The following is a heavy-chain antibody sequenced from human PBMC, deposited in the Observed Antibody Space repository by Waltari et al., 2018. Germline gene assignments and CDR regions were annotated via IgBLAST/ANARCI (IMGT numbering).Heavy chain of an antibody. CDR3: ARGWLENSFDL. D-gene: IGHD6-19*01. CDR1: GFKIKGFS. V-gene: IGHV3-48*02. Sequence: ESGGTLAHAGTSLRLTCAAEGFKIKGFSMDWVRQAPGKGPQLLSFIGAGGRPVYYEDSVRGRFTISRDDATNVVHLEMRDLREEDSATYYCARGWLENSFDLWGPGTTVTVSS. CDR2: IGAGGRPV. J-gene: IGHJ3*01.